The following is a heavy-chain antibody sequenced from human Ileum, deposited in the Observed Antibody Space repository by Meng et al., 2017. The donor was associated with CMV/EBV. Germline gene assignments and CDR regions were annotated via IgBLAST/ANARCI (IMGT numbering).Heavy chain of an antibody. CDR3: TVYYDSSGYPSLPFDY. Sequence: FSTAWMCWVRQAPVKGLEWVGRIKSKTDGGTTDYAAPVKGRFTISRDDSKNTLYLQMNSLKTEDTAVYYCTVYYDSSGYPSLPFDYWGQGTLVTVSS. J-gene: IGHJ4*02. D-gene: IGHD3-22*01. CDR2: IKSKTDGGTT. CDR1: FSTAW. V-gene: IGHV3-15*01.